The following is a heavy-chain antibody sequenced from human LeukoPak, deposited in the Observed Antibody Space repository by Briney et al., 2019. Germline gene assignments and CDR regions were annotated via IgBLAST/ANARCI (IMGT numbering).Heavy chain of an antibody. CDR2: ISSTSSYI. D-gene: IGHD2-21*02. V-gene: IGHV3-21*01. Sequence: GGSLRLSCAASGFSFSSYSMNWVRQAPGKGLEWVSSISSTSSYIYYADSVKGRFTISRDNVKNSLYLQMNSLRAEDTAVYRCMVTHPQHYYFDYWGQGTLVTVSS. J-gene: IGHJ4*02. CDR3: MVTHPQHYYFDY. CDR1: GFSFSSYS.